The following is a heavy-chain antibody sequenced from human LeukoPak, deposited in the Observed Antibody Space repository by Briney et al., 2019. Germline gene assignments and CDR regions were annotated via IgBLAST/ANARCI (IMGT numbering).Heavy chain of an antibody. V-gene: IGHV4-30-2*01. CDR3: ARVGEGYYDNNNWFDP. J-gene: IGHJ5*02. CDR1: GGSISSGGYS. Sequence: PSQTLSLTCAVSGGSISSGGYSWSWIRQPPGKGLEWIGYIYHSGSTYYNPSPKSRVTISVDRSKNQFSLKLSSVTAADTAVYYCARVGEGYYDNNNWFDPWGQGTLVTVSS. CDR2: IYHSGST. D-gene: IGHD3-22*01.